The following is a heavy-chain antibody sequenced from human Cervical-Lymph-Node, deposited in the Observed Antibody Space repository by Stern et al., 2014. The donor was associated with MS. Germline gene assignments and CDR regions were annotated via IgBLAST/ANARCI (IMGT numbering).Heavy chain of an antibody. CDR3: AAEPMYYSDSVGAFDI. CDR2: IVVGSGNT. Sequence: VQLVESGPEVKKPGTSVKVSCKASGFTFTSSAVQWVRQARGQRLEWIGWIVVGSGNTIYAQKFQERVTITRDMSTSTAYMELSSLRSEDTAVYYCAAEPMYYSDSVGAFDIWGQGTMVTVSS. V-gene: IGHV1-58*01. D-gene: IGHD3-22*01. J-gene: IGHJ3*02. CDR1: GFTFTSSA.